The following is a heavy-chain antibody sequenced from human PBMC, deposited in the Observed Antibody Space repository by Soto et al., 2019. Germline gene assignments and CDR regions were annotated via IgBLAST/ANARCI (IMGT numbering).Heavy chain of an antibody. CDR3: RGAVTH. Sequence: EVQLLESGGGLVQPGGSLRLSCAASGFTFSNYAMNWVRQVPGKGLEWVSAISGSGRSTYYADSVGGGFTGSRDGPKNTLYVHRIRLAAEDVAVCYCRGAVTHWGEGALVRVSS. CDR2: ISGSGRST. J-gene: IGHJ4*02. CDR1: GFTFSNYA. D-gene: IGHD4-17*01. V-gene: IGHV3-23*01.